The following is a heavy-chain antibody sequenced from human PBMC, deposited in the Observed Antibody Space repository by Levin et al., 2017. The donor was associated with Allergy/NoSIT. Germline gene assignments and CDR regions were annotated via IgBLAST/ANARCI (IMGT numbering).Heavy chain of an antibody. J-gene: IGHJ4*02. CDR2: ISYDGSNE. V-gene: IGHV3-30*18. D-gene: IGHD4/OR15-4a*01. CDR3: AKDRRVRVLAYYFDY. CDR1: GFSFSGYG. Sequence: PGGSLRLSCADSGFSFSGYGMHWVRQAPGKGLEWVAVISYDGSNEYYADSVKGRFTISRDNSKNTLYLQMNSLRTEDTAVYYCAKDRRVRVLAYYFDYWGQGTLVTVSS.